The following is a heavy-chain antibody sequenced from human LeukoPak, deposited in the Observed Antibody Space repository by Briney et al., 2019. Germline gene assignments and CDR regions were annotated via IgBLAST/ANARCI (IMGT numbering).Heavy chain of an antibody. CDR2: ISSSSSYI. J-gene: IGHJ6*02. Sequence: GGSLRLSCAASGFTFSSYSMNWVRQAPGKGLKWVSSISSSSSYIYYADSVKGRFTISRDNAKNSLYLQMNSLRAEDTAVYYCARDRRVVPAAMKQRSHYYYYYGMDVWGQGTTVTVSS. CDR1: GFTFSSYS. CDR3: ARDRRVVPAAMKQRSHYYYYYGMDV. D-gene: IGHD2-2*01. V-gene: IGHV3-21*01.